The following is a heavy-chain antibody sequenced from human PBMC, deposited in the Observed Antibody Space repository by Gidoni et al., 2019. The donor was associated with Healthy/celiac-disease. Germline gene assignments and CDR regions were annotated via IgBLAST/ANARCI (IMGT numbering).Heavy chain of an antibody. CDR1: GFTFSDYY. V-gene: IGHV3-11*01. Sequence: QVQLVESGGGLVKPGGSLRLSCAASGFTFSDYYMSWIRQAPGKGLEWVSYISSSGTTIYYADSVKGRFTISRDNAKNSLYLQMNSLRAADTAVYYCARDKSRHYYDSSGPGAIDYWGQGTLVTVSS. J-gene: IGHJ4*02. D-gene: IGHD3-22*01. CDR3: ARDKSRHYYDSSGPGAIDY. CDR2: ISSSGTTI.